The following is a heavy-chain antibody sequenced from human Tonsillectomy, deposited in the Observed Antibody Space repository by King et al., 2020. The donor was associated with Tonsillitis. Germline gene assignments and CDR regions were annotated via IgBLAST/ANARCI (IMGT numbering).Heavy chain of an antibody. D-gene: IGHD6-13*01. Sequence: VQLVESGGGLVQPGGSLRLSCAASGFTFSSYAMTWVRQAPGKGLEWVSGISAGGDSTYYADSVKGRFTISRDNSKNTLYLQMNSLRAEDTAVYYCAKGGQGYSSSWYDGFNIWDQGTMVTVSS. CDR1: GFTFSSYA. CDR3: AKGGQGYSSSWYDGFNI. J-gene: IGHJ3*02. V-gene: IGHV3-23*04. CDR2: ISAGGDST.